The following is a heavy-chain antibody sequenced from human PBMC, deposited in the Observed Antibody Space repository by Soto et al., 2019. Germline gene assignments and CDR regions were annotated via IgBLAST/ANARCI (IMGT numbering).Heavy chain of an antibody. CDR3: AKELYCTNCVCYSYPEYFQH. CDR1: RFTFSSYA. Sequence: GGSMRLSSAASRFTFSSYAMSWVRQAPRRWLEWGSAIIGSCGSTYYADSVKGRFTISRDNSKNTLYRQMNSLRAEDTAVYYCAKELYCTNCVCYSYPEYFQHWGQGTLVTVSS. CDR2: IIGSCGST. J-gene: IGHJ1*01. D-gene: IGHD2-8*01. V-gene: IGHV3-23*01.